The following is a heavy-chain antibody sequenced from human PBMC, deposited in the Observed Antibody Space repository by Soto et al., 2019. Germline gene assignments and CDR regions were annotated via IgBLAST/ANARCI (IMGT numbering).Heavy chain of an antibody. CDR2: IIPIFGTA. V-gene: IGHV1-69*13. D-gene: IGHD3-3*01. Sequence: SVKVSCKASGGTFSSYAISWVRQAPGQGLEWMGGIIPIFGTANYAQKFQGRVTITADESTSTAYMELSSLRSEDTAVYYCARVRQRITIFGVVILSGMDVWGQGTTVTVSS. J-gene: IGHJ6*02. CDR3: ARVRQRITIFGVVILSGMDV. CDR1: GGTFSSYA.